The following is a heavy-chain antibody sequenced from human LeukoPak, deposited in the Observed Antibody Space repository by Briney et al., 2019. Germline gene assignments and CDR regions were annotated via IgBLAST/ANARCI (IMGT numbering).Heavy chain of an antibody. J-gene: IGHJ6*03. CDR3: AKSTYYDFWSGYRSYYYMDV. D-gene: IGHD3-3*01. CDR1: GGTFSSYA. V-gene: IGHV1-69*05. Sequence: SVKVSCKASGGTFSSYAISWVRQAPGQGLEWMGGIIPIFGTANYAQKFQGRVTITTDESTSTAYMELSSLRSEDTAVYYCAKSTYYDFWSGYRSYYYMDVSCKGTTVTVSS. CDR2: IIPIFGTA.